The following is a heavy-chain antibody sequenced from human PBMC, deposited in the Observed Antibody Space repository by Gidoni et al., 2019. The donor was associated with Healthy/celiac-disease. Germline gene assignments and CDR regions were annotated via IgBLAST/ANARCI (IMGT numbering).Heavy chain of an antibody. CDR2: ISGSGGST. J-gene: IGHJ3*02. D-gene: IGHD6-19*01. V-gene: IGHV3-23*01. CDR3: AKDPASIAAVAAPGDAFDI. Sequence: EVQLLESGGGLVQPGGSLRLSCAASGFTFSSYAMSWVRQAPGKGLEWVSAISGSGGSTYYADSVKGRFTISRDNSKNTLYLQMNSLRAEDTAVYYCAKDPASIAAVAAPGDAFDIWGQGTMVTVSS. CDR1: GFTFSSYA.